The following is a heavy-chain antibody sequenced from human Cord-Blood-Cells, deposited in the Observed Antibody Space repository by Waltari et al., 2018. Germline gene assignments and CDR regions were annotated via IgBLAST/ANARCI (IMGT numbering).Heavy chain of an antibody. V-gene: IGHV4-34*01. CDR3: ARGRGNDSSGYYYVDY. CDR2: INHSGST. D-gene: IGHD3-22*01. CDR1: GGPFSGYY. J-gene: IGHJ4*02. Sequence: QVQLQQWGAGLLTPSETLSLTCAVYGGPFSGYYWSWIRQPPGKGLEWIGEINHSGSTNYNPSLKSRVTISVDTSKNQFSLKLSSVTAADTAVYYCARGRGNDSSGYYYVDYWGQGTLVTVSS.